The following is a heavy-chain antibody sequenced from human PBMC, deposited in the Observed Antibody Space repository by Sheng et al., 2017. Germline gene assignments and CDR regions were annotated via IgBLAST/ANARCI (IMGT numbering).Heavy chain of an antibody. D-gene: IGHD3-10*01. J-gene: IGHJ5*02. CDR2: IYYSGST. CDR3: ARGRGERGIRWFDP. Sequence: QVQLQESGPGLVNPSQTLSLTCAVSGGSISSGGYHWNWIRQHPGKGLEWIGYIYYSGSTYYNPSLRSRVTISVDTSKKQFSLKLRSVTAADTAVYYCARGRGERGIRWFDPWGQGTLVTVSS. CDR1: GGSISSGGYH. V-gene: IGHV4-31*11.